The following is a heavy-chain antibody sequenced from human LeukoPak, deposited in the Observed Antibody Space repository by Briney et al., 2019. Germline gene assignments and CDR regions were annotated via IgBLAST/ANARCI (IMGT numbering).Heavy chain of an antibody. J-gene: IGHJ4*02. CDR3: AIITMVRGVIVGVN. V-gene: IGHV4-39*01. D-gene: IGHD3-10*01. CDR2: IYYSGST. CDR1: GGSISSSSYY. Sequence: SETLSLTCTVSGGSISSSSYYWGWIRQPPGKGLEWIGSIYYSGSTYYNPSLKSRVTISVDTSKNQFSLKLSSVTAADTAVYYCAIITMVRGVIVGVNWGQGTLVTVSS.